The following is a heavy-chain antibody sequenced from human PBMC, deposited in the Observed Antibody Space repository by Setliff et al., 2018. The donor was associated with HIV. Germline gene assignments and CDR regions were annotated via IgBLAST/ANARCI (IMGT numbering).Heavy chain of an antibody. D-gene: IGHD6-19*01. CDR2: LNTDGSST. V-gene: IGHV3-74*03. J-gene: IGHJ4*02. CDR1: GFTFSSYW. CDR3: AKVDDSSGWYVPRGLNYFDY. Sequence: GWSLRLSCAASGFTFSSYWMHWVRQAPGKGLVWVSRLNTDGSSTKYADSVKGRFTISRDNAKNTLYLQMDSLRGEDTAVYYCAKVDDSSGWYVPRGLNYFDYWGPGTLVTVSS.